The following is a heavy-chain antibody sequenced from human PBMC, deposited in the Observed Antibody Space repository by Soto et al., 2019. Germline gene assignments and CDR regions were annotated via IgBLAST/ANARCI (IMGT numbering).Heavy chain of an antibody. V-gene: IGHV3-21*06. CDR2: ISSSSSHM. J-gene: IGHJ5*02. CDR3: AREVRRGWFDP. Sequence: GGSLRRSWSVSVFTFSTYTMTCVRQAPGKGLEWVASISSSSSHMSYADSVKGRFTISRDNAKNSLFLQMNSLRAEDTARYYCAREVRRGWFDPWGQGTLVTVSS. CDR1: VFTFSTYT.